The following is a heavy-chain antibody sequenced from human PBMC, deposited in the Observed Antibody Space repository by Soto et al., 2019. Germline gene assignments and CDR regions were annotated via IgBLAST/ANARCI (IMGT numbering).Heavy chain of an antibody. CDR2: ISSSGSTI. D-gene: IGHD5-18*01. J-gene: IGHJ6*02. Sequence: PGGSLRLSCAASGFTFSDYYMSWIRQAPGKGLEWVSYISSSGSTIYYADSVKGRFTISRDNAKNSLYLQMNSLRAEDTAVYYCAASRDGYSHYYYYGMDVWGQGTTVTASS. CDR1: GFTFSDYY. V-gene: IGHV3-11*01. CDR3: AASRDGYSHYYYYGMDV.